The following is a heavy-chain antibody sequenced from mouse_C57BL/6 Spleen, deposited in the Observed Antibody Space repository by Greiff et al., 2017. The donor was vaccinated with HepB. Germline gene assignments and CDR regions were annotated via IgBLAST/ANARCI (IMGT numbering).Heavy chain of an antibody. J-gene: IGHJ2*01. CDR1: GFTFSSYA. CDR3: ARDATHYYGSSQYYFDY. CDR2: ISDGGSYT. D-gene: IGHD1-1*01. Sequence: EVHLVESGGGLVKPGGSLKLSCAASGFTFSSYAMSWVRQTPEKRLEWVATISDGGSYTYYPDNVKGRFTISRDNAKNNLYLQMSHLKSEDTAMYYCARDATHYYGSSQYYFDYWGQGTTLTVSS. V-gene: IGHV5-4*01.